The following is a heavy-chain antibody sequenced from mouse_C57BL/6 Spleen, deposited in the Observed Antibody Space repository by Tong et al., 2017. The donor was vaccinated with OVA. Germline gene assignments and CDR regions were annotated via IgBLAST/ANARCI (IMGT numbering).Heavy chain of an antibody. Sequence: EVQLQESGGGLVKPGGSLKLSCAASGFTFSSYTMSWVRQTPEKRLEWVATISGGGGNTYYPDSVKGRFTISRDNAKNTLYLQMSSLRSEDTAMYYCARRDYDGGGAMDYWGQGTSVTVSS. J-gene: IGHJ4*01. CDR2: ISGGGGNT. CDR3: ARRDYDGGGAMDY. V-gene: IGHV5-9*04. D-gene: IGHD2-4*01. CDR1: GFTFSSYT.